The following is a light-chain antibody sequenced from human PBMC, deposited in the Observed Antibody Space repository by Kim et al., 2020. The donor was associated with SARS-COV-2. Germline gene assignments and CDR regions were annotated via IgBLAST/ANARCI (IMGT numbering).Light chain of an antibody. J-gene: IGKJ4*01. CDR1: QGVRNN. CDR2: GAS. CDR3: QQYEIWPPLT. V-gene: IGKV3-15*01. Sequence: EIVMTQSPATLSVSPGERVILSCRASQGVRNNLAWYQQKPGQAPRLLIHGASIRATGIRARFSGSGSETEFTLTISSLQSEDCAVYYCQQYEIWPPLTFGGGTKVDIK.